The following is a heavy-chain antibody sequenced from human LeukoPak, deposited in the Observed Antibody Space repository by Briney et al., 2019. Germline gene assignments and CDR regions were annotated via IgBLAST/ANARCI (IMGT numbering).Heavy chain of an antibody. V-gene: IGHV5-51*01. CDR1: GYSFNIYW. CDR2: IYPSDSDT. J-gene: IGHJ3*02. D-gene: IGHD6-19*01. Sequence: GESLKISCKGSGYSFNIYWIAWVRQMPGKGLEWMGIIYPSDSDTRYSPSFQGQVTISVDKSINTAYLQWSSLKASDTAMYYCARPGTNNGWYKDAFDIWGQGTMVTVSS. CDR3: ARPGTNNGWYKDAFDI.